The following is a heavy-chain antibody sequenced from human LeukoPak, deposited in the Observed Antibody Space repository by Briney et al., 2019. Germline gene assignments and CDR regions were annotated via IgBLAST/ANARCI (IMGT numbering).Heavy chain of an antibody. J-gene: IGHJ4*02. CDR1: GGSFSGYY. CDR2: INHSGST. D-gene: IGHD3-3*01. V-gene: IGHV4-34*01. Sequence: SETLSLTCAVYGGSFSGYYWSWIRQPPGKGLEWIGEINHSGSTNYNPSLKSRVTISVDRSKNQFSLKLSSVTAADTAVYYCARARRFLEWFGYWGQGTLVTVSS. CDR3: ARARRFLEWFGY.